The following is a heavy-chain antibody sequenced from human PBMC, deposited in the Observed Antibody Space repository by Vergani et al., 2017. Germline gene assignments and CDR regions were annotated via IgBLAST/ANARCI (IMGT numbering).Heavy chain of an antibody. J-gene: IGHJ6*03. Sequence: EVQLVESGGGLVQPGGSLRLSCAASEFTFSSYAMSWVRQAPGKGLKWVSAISGSGGSTYYADSVKGRFTISRDNSKNTLYLQVNSLRAEDTAVYYCAKSATYYYDSSGYYPLGYYYYYMDVWGKGTTVTVSS. V-gene: IGHV3-23*04. CDR1: EFTFSSYA. D-gene: IGHD3-22*01. CDR2: ISGSGGST. CDR3: AKSATYYYDSSGYYPLGYYYYYMDV.